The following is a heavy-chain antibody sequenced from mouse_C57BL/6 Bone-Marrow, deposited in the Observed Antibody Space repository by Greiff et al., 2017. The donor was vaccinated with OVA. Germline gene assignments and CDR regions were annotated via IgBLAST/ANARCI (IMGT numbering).Heavy chain of an antibody. D-gene: IGHD1-1*01. J-gene: IGHJ4*01. Sequence: VHVKQSGPVLVKPGASVKMSCKASGYTFTDYYMNWVKQSHGKSLEWIGVINPYNGGTSYNQKFKGKATLTVDKSSSTAYMELNSLTSEDSAVYYCARGGVLLPPRAMDYWGQGTSVTVSS. CDR3: ARGGVLLPPRAMDY. CDR1: GYTFTDYY. CDR2: INPYNGGT. V-gene: IGHV1-19*01.